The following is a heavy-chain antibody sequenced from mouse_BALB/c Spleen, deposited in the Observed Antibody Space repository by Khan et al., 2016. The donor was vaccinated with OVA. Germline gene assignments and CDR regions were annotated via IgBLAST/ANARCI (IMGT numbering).Heavy chain of an antibody. V-gene: IGHV3-2*02. CDR3: ARVYGGDIDY. J-gene: IGHJ2*01. CDR2: ISYSGNT. D-gene: IGHD1-1*02. CDR1: GYSITTDYA. Sequence: EVQLQESGPGLVKPSQSLSLTCTVTGYSITTDYAWNWIRQFPGNKLEWMGYISYSGNTKYNPSLKSRISITRDTSKNQFFLQLKSVTTEDTARXYCARVYGGDIDYWGQGTTLTVSS.